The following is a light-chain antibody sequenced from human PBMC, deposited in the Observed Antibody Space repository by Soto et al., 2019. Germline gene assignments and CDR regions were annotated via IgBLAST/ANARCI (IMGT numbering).Light chain of an antibody. J-gene: IGLJ2*01. CDR2: LNNDGSH. CDR3: QTWDTGISVV. V-gene: IGLV4-69*01. CDR1: SGHSNYA. Sequence: QLVLTQSPSASASLGASVKLTCTLSSGHSNYAIAWHQQQPEKGPRYLMKLNNDGSHSKGDGIPDRFSGSSSGAERYLTISSLRSEDESDYYCQTWDTGISVVFGGGAKLTVL.